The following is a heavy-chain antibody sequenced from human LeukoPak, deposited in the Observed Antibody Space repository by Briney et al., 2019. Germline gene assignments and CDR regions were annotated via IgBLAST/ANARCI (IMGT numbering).Heavy chain of an antibody. D-gene: IGHD3-10*01. CDR1: GYTFTSYY. J-gene: IGHJ5*02. CDR3: ARRNYHGSGSSSFTFDP. Sequence: ASVKVSCKASGYTFTSYYMHWVRRAPGQGLEWMGIINPSGGSTSYAQKFQGRVTMTRDMSTSTVYMELSSLRSEDTAVYYCARRNYHGSGSSSFTFDPWGQGTLVTVSS. CDR2: INPSGGST. V-gene: IGHV1-46*01.